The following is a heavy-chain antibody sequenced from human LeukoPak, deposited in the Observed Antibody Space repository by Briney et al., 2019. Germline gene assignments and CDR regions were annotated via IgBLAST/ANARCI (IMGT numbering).Heavy chain of an antibody. J-gene: IGHJ6*02. CDR2: IIPILGIA. CDR1: GGTFSSYA. Sequence: SVKVSCKASGGTFSSYAISWVRQAPGQGLEWMGRIIPILGIANYAQKFQGRVTMTRDTSISTAYMELSRLRSDDTAVYYCARDGIAVATHYYYGMDVWGQGTTVTVSS. D-gene: IGHD6-19*01. V-gene: IGHV1-69*04. CDR3: ARDGIAVATHYYYGMDV.